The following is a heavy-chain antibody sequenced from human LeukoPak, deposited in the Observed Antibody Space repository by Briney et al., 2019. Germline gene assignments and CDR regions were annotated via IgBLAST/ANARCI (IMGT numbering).Heavy chain of an antibody. CDR1: GFTFSSHS. Sequence: GGSLRLSCAASGFTFSSHSMSWVRQAPGKGLEWVSGINWNGGSTGYADSVKGRFTISRDNAKNSLYLQMNSLRAEDTALYYCARGVEYYYDSSGYLVDYWGQGTLVTVSS. D-gene: IGHD3-22*01. CDR2: INWNGGST. V-gene: IGHV3-20*04. J-gene: IGHJ4*02. CDR3: ARGVEYYYDSSGYLVDY.